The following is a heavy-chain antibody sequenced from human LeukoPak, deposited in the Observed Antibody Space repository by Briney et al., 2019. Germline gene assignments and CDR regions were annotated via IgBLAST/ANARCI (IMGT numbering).Heavy chain of an antibody. J-gene: IGHJ6*02. V-gene: IGHV4-31*03. CDR1: GGSISSGGYY. D-gene: IGHD2-8*01. CDR3: ARDHAKRYYGMDV. CDR2: IYYSGST. Sequence: PSETLSLTCTVSGGSISSGGYYWCWIRQHPGKGLEWIGYIYYSGSTYYNPSLKSRVTISVDTSKNQFSLKLSSVTAADTAVYYCARDHAKRYYGMDVWGQGTTVTVSS.